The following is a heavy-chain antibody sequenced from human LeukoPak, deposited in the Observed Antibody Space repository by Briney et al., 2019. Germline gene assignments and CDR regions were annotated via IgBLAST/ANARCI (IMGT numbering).Heavy chain of an antibody. CDR1: RFTFSSYD. CDR2: TSATSAST. Sequence: GGSLRLNCAASRFTFSSYDMSWLRKAPGRGLEWVSGTSATSASTFQADSVKGSFTIYSDNSKNTMYLQMNSLRDDDTGVYKCANDGPYGRGYYWGQGATVTVSS. V-gene: IGHV3-23*01. CDR3: ANDGPYGRGYY. J-gene: IGHJ6*01. D-gene: IGHD3-10*01.